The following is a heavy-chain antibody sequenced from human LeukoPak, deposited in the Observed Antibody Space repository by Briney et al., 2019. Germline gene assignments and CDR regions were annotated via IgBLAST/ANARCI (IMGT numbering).Heavy chain of an antibody. CDR2: ISYDGSNK. Sequence: GGSLRLSCAASGFTFSSYAMHWVRQAPGKGLDWVAVISYDGSNKYYADSVKSRFTISRDNSKNTLYLQMNRLRAEDTAVYYCARDQRSYYGSGSYYRLGYWGQGTLVTVSS. D-gene: IGHD3-10*01. J-gene: IGHJ4*02. CDR3: ARDQRSYYGSGSYYRLGY. V-gene: IGHV3-30*04. CDR1: GFTFSSYA.